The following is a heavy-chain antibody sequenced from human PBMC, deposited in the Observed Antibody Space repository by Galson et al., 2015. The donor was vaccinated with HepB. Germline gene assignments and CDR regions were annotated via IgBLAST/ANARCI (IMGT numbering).Heavy chain of an antibody. D-gene: IGHD1-26*01. CDR2: ISSSSSYI. CDR3: ARDYMSGSYHFDY. J-gene: IGHJ4*02. V-gene: IGHV3-21*01. CDR1: GFTFSSYS. Sequence: SLRLSCAASGFTFSSYSMNWVRQAPGKGLEWVSSISSSSSYIYYADSVKGRFTISRDNAKSSLYLQMNSLRAEDTAVYYCARDYMSGSYHFDYWGQGTLVTVSS.